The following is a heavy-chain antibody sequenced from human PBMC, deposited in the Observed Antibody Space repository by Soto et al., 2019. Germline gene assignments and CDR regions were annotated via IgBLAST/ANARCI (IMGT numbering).Heavy chain of an antibody. V-gene: IGHV3-74*01. CDR2: INSVGSSP. CDR1: GFTLSGYW. Sequence: EVQVVESGGGLIQPGGSLRLSCAASGFTLSGYWMHWVRQVPGKGLVWVSRINSVGSSPSYADSVKGRFTISRDNAKNTLYLQMNTLSAEDPAVYYCARGGGYGTSALDYWGQGALVTVAS. D-gene: IGHD2-15*01. J-gene: IGHJ4*02. CDR3: ARGGGYGTSALDY.